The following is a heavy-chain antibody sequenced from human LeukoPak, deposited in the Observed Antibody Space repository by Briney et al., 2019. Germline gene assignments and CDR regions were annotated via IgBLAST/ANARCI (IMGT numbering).Heavy chain of an antibody. J-gene: IGHJ4*02. Sequence: GGSLRLSCAASGFTVSSNYMSWVRQAPGKGLEWVSVIYSGGSTYYADSVKGRFTISRDNSKNTLYLQMNSLRAEDTAVYYCAKEGRGSYYFDYWGQGTLVTVSS. CDR2: IYSGGST. D-gene: IGHD1-26*01. CDR1: GFTVSSNY. V-gene: IGHV3-53*05. CDR3: AKEGRGSYYFDY.